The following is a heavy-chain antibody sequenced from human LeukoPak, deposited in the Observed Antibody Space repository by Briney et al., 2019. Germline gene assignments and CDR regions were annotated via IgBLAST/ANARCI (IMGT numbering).Heavy chain of an antibody. Sequence: GGSLRLSCAASGFTFDDYAMHWVRQAPGKGLEWVSGISWNSGSIGYADSVKGRFTISRDNAKNSLYLQMNSLRAEDTAVYYCAKAFDPFDYWGQGTLVTVSS. V-gene: IGHV3-9*01. CDR2: ISWNSGSI. CDR3: AKAFDPFDY. J-gene: IGHJ4*02. D-gene: IGHD3-3*02. CDR1: GFTFDDYA.